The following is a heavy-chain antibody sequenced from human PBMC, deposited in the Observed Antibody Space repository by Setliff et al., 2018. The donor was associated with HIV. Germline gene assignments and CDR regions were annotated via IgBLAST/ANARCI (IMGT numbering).Heavy chain of an antibody. J-gene: IGHJ4*02. D-gene: IGHD3-22*01. CDR1: GGSIRSHY. V-gene: IGHV4-59*11. CDR3: ARSAYDSSGLPY. Sequence: PSETLSLTCTVSGGSIRSHYWSWIRQAPGKGLEWIGNIYHSGSTYYNPSLKSRVTISVDTSKNQFSLNLSSVTAADTAVYYCARSAYDSSGLPYWGQGTLVTVSS. CDR2: IYHSGST.